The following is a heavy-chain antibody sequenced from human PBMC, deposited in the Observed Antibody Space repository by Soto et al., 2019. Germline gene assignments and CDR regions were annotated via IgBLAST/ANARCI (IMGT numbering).Heavy chain of an antibody. CDR3: AKDPQFSYYDILTGYYPVPYGMDV. Sequence: GGSLRLSCAASGFTFSSYAMSWVRQAPGKGLEWVSAISGSGGSTYYADSVKGRFTISRDNSKNTLYLQMNSLRAEDTAVYYCAKDPQFSYYDILTGYYPVPYGMDVWGQGTTVTVSS. CDR2: ISGSGGST. J-gene: IGHJ6*02. V-gene: IGHV3-23*01. D-gene: IGHD3-9*01. CDR1: GFTFSSYA.